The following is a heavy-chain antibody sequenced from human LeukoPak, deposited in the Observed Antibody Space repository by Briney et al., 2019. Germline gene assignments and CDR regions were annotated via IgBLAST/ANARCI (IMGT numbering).Heavy chain of an antibody. CDR2: ISGSGGST. D-gene: IGHD6-25*01. J-gene: IGHJ4*02. Sequence: GGSLRLSCAASASTFSSYAMRWVRQAPGKGLEWVSGISGSGGSTYYADSVKGRFTISRDNSKNTLYLQMNSLRAEDTAVYYCAKGAASEYYFDSWGQGTLVTVSS. CDR1: ASTFSSYA. CDR3: AKGAASEYYFDS. V-gene: IGHV3-23*01.